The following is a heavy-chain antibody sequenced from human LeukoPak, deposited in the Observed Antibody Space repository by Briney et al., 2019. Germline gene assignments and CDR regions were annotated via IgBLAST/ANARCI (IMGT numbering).Heavy chain of an antibody. J-gene: IGHJ4*02. CDR3: ARDRAAAGSGYFDY. V-gene: IGHV1-69*05. D-gene: IGHD6-13*01. CDR2: IIPIFGTA. Sequence: SVKVSCKASGGTFSSYAISWVRQAPGQGLEWMGGIIPIFGTANYAQKFQGRVTITTDESTSTAYMELSSLRSEDTAVYYCARDRAAAGSGYFDYWGQGTLVTVSS. CDR1: GGTFSSYA.